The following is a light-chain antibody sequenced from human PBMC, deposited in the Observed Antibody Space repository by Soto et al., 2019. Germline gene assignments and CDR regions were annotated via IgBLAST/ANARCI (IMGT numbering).Light chain of an antibody. V-gene: IGKV3-20*01. Sequence: EIVLTQSPGTLSLSPGERATLSCRASQSVSSSYLAWYQQKPGQAPRLLIYGASSRATGIPDRFSSSGSGIDFTLTISRLEPEDFAVYYCQQYGSSPGWTFGQGTKVEIK. CDR1: QSVSSSY. J-gene: IGKJ1*01. CDR3: QQYGSSPGWT. CDR2: GAS.